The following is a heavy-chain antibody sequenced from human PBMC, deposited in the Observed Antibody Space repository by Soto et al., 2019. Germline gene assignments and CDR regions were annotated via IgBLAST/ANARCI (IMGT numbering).Heavy chain of an antibody. V-gene: IGHV3-30-3*01. J-gene: IGHJ5*02. CDR1: GFTFCSYA. CDR3: ARGYGFDP. Sequence: QVQLVESGGGVVQPGRSLRLSCAASGFTFCSYAMHWVRQAPGKGLEWVAVISYDGSNKYYADSVKGRFTISRDNSKNTLYLQMNSLRAEDTAVYYCARGYGFDPWGQGTLVTVSS. D-gene: IGHD4-17*01. CDR2: ISYDGSNK.